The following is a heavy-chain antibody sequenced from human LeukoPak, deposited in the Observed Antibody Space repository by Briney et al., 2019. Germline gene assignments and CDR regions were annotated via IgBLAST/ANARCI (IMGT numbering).Heavy chain of an antibody. CDR2: INPNSGGT. CDR1: GYTFTGYY. J-gene: IGHJ4*02. V-gene: IGHV1-2*02. D-gene: IGHD5-18*01. CDR3: ARDTGIQLWLIDY. Sequence: GASVKVSCKASGYTFTGYYMHWVRQAPGQGLEWMGWINPNSGGTNYAQKFQGRVTMTRDTSISTAYMELSRLRSDDTAVYYCARDTGIQLWLIDYWGQGTLVTVSS.